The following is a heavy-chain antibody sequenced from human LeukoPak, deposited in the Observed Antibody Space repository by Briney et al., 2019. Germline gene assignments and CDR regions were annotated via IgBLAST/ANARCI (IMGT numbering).Heavy chain of an antibody. Sequence: SETLSLTCTVSGYSISNGYYWGWIRQPPGKGLEWIGSISHSGNTYYNPSLKSRVTISVDTSKNQFSLKLSSVTAADTAVYYCARAALGDRSYYYYYYYMDVWGKGTTVTVSS. CDR2: ISHSGNT. J-gene: IGHJ6*03. CDR1: GYSISNGYY. D-gene: IGHD3-10*01. CDR3: ARAALGDRSYYYYYYYMDV. V-gene: IGHV4-38-2*02.